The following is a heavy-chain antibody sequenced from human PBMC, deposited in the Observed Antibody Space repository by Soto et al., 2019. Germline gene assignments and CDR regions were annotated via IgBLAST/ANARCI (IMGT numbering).Heavy chain of an antibody. V-gene: IGHV4-31*03. D-gene: IGHD3-10*01. CDR3: ATNYGSGMRGSYYYYYMDV. J-gene: IGHJ6*03. CDR1: GGSISSGGYY. Sequence: TLSLTCTVSGGSISSGGYYWSWIRQHPGKGLEWIGYIYYSGSTYYNPSLRSRVTISVDTSKNQFSLKLSSVTAADTAVYYCATNYGSGMRGSYYYYYMDVWGKGTTVTVSS. CDR2: IYYSGST.